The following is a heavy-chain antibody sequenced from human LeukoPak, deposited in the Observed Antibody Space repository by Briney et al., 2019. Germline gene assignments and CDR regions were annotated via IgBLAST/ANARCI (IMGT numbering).Heavy chain of an antibody. CDR3: ARAVSYIAAAGTGRDY. CDR1: GYTFTSYY. CDR2: INPSGGNT. V-gene: IGHV1-46*01. D-gene: IGHD6-13*01. J-gene: IGHJ4*02. Sequence: ASVRVSCKASGYTFTSYYMHWVRQAPGQGLEWMGIINPSGGNTSYAQKFQGRVTMTRDTSTSTVSMELSSMRSEDTAVYYCARAVSYIAAAGTGRDYWGQGTLVTVSS.